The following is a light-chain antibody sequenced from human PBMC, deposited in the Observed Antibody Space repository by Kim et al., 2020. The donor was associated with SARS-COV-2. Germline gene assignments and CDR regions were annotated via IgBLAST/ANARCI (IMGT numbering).Light chain of an antibody. Sequence: EIVLTQSPATLSLSPGERATLSCRTSQSVSSYLAWYQQKPGQAPRLLIYDGSNRATGIPARFSGSGSATDFTLTISSLEPEDFAVYYCQHRSSWPLTFGGGTKVDIK. J-gene: IGKJ4*01. CDR3: QHRSSWPLT. CDR1: QSVSSY. V-gene: IGKV3-11*01. CDR2: DGS.